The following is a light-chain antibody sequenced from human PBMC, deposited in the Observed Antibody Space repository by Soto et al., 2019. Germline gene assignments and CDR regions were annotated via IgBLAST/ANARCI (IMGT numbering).Light chain of an antibody. CDR2: DVS. CDR1: QGIGND. J-gene: IGKJ1*01. CDR3: QQRSNS. Sequence: AIQMTQSPSSLSASVGDRVTITCRASQGIGNDLGWYQQKPGKAPILLIYDVSSLQSGVPSRFSGSGSGTDFTLTISSLQPEDLATYYCQQRSNSFGQGTKVEIK. V-gene: IGKV1-6*01.